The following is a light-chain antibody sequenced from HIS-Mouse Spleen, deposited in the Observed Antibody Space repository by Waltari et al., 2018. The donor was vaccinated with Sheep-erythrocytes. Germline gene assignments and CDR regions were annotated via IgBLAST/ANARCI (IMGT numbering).Light chain of an antibody. V-gene: IGKV3-20*01. CDR1: QSVSSSY. Sequence: EIVLTQSPGTLSLSPGERATISSRASQSVSSSYLAWYQQKPGQAPRLLIYGASSRATGIPDRFTGSGSGTDFTLTISRLEPEDFALYYCQQYGSSPRTFGQGTKVEIK. CDR3: QQYGSSPRT. CDR2: GAS. J-gene: IGKJ1*01.